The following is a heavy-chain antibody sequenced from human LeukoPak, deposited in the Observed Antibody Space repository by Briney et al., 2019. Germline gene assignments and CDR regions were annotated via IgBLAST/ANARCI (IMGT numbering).Heavy chain of an antibody. J-gene: IGHJ4*02. CDR2: IYTSGST. CDR1: GGSISSGSYY. CDR3: ARSDYGDYDYY. Sequence: SETLSLTCTVSGGSISSGSYYWSWIRQPAGKGLEWIGRIYTSGSTNYNPSLKSRVTISVDTSKNQFSLKLSSVTAADTAVYYCARSDYGDYDYYWGQGTLVTVSS. D-gene: IGHD4-17*01. V-gene: IGHV4-61*02.